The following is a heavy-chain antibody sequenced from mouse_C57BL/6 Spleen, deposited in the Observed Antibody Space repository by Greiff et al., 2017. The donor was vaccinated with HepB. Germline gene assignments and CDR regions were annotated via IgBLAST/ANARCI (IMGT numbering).Heavy chain of an antibody. CDR2: IYPGGGYT. V-gene: IGHV1-63*01. J-gene: IGHJ2*01. D-gene: IGHD2-2*01. CDR3: ARGGVTTPFDY. CDR1: GYTFTNYW. Sequence: VQLVESGAELVRPGTSVKMSCKASGYTFTNYWIGWAKQRPGHGLEWIGDIYPGGGYTNYNEKFKGKATLTADKSSSTAYMQFSSLTSEDSAIYYCARGGVTTPFDYWGQGTTLTVSS.